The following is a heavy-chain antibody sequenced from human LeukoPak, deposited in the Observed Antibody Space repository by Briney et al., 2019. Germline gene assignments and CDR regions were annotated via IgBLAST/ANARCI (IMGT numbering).Heavy chain of an antibody. J-gene: IGHJ4*02. CDR1: GGSISSYY. V-gene: IGHV4-4*07. CDR3: ARHGCSSTSCPLDY. CDR2: IYTSGST. Sequence: PSETLSLTCTVSGGSISSYYWSWIRQPAGKGREWIGRIYTSGSTNYNPSLKSRVTISVDTSKNQFSLKLSSVTAADTAVYYCARHGCSSTSCPLDYWGQGTLVTVSS. D-gene: IGHD2-2*01.